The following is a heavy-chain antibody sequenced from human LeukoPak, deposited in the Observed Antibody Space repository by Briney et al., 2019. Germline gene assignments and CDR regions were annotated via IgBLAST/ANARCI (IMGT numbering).Heavy chain of an antibody. CDR2: SIPIFGTA. Sequence: ASVKVSCKASGGAFSSYAISWVRQAPGQGLEWMGRSIPIFGTANYAQKFQGRVTITTDESTSTAYMELSSLRSEDTAVYYCARDSGSSWSEVDPWGQGTLVTVSS. V-gene: IGHV1-69*05. CDR1: GGAFSSYA. D-gene: IGHD6-13*01. CDR3: ARDSGSSWSEVDP. J-gene: IGHJ5*02.